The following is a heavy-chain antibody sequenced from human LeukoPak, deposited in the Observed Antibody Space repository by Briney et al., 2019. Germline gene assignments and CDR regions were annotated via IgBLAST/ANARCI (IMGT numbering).Heavy chain of an antibody. Sequence: ASVKVSCKASGYTFTGYYMHWVRQAPGQGLEWMGWINPNSGGTNNAQKFQGRVTMTRDTSISTAYMELSRLRSDGTAVYYCARSTWIQLWYGDYYGMDVWGQGTTVTVSS. D-gene: IGHD5-18*01. J-gene: IGHJ6*02. CDR1: GYTFTGYY. V-gene: IGHV1-2*02. CDR3: ARSTWIQLWYGDYYGMDV. CDR2: INPNSGGT.